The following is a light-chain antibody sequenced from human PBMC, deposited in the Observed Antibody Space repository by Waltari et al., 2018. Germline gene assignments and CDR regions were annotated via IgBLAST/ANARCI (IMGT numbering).Light chain of an antibody. V-gene: IGLV2-23*01. Sequence: QSALTQPAPVSGSPGQSITISSTAPTVIFGGYNLASWYQQRPREPPRLILYEGNRRPSGVSDRFSGSGSGNTASLTISGLQAEDEADYHCCSHASGASPFIRFGGGTKLAVL. CDR3: CSHASGASPFIR. CDR1: TVIFGGYNL. CDR2: EGN. J-gene: IGLJ2*01.